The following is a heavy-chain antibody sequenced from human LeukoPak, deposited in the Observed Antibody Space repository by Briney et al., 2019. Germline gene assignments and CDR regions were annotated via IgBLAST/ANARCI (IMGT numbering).Heavy chain of an antibody. Sequence: PGGSLRLSCAASGFTFSSYAMHWVCQAPGKGLEWVAVISYDGSNKYYADSVKGRFTISRDNSKNTLYLQMNSLRAEDTAVYYCAKELASVYGGNPSGWGQGTLVTDSS. D-gene: IGHD4-23*01. J-gene: IGHJ4*02. CDR2: ISYDGSNK. CDR1: GFTFSSYA. V-gene: IGHV3-30-3*01. CDR3: AKELASVYGGNPSG.